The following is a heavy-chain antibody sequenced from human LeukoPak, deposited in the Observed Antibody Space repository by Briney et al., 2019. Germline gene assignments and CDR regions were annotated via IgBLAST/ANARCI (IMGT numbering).Heavy chain of an antibody. J-gene: IGHJ4*02. CDR2: IKQDGSEK. V-gene: IGHV3-7*01. CDR3: ARQTYDYVWGSYRSWYYFDY. CDR1: GFTFSSYW. D-gene: IGHD3-16*02. Sequence: PGGSLRLSCAASGFTFSSYWMSWVRQAPGKGLEWVANIKQDGSEKYYVDSVKGRFTISRDNAKNSLYLQMNSLRAEDTAVYYCARQTYDYVWGSYRSWYYFDYWGQGTLVTVSP.